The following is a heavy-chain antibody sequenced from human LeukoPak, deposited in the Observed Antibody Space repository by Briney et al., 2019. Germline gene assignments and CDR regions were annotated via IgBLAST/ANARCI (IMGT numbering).Heavy chain of an antibody. J-gene: IGHJ6*03. V-gene: IGHV1-18*01. D-gene: IGHD2-21*02. Sequence: ASVKVSCKASGYTFTSYGISWVRQAPGQGLEWMGWISAYNGNTNYAQKLQGRVTMTTDTSTSTAYMDLTRLIFDDTAMYYCARDGVFRFEVGDVYYYYMDVWGKGTTVIISS. CDR2: ISAYNGNT. CDR3: ARDGVFRFEVGDVYYYYMDV. CDR1: GYTFTSYG.